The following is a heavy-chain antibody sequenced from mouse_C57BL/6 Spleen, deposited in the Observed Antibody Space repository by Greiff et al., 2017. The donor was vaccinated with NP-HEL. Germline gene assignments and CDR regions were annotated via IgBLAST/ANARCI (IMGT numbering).Heavy chain of an antibody. V-gene: IGHV1-19*01. Sequence: VQLQQSGPVLVKPGASVKMSCKASGYTFTDYYMNWVKQSHGKSLEWIGVINPYNGGTSYNQKFKGKATLTVDKSSSTAYMELNSLTSEDSAVYYCARSGAYYDSPFAYWGQGTLVTVSA. CDR2: INPYNGGT. D-gene: IGHD2-4*01. J-gene: IGHJ3*01. CDR3: ARSGAYYDSPFAY. CDR1: GYTFTDYY.